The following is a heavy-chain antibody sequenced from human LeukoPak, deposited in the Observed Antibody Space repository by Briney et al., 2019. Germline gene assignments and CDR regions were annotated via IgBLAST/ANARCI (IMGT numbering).Heavy chain of an antibody. CDR2: ISDRGDT. V-gene: IGHV4-39*01. J-gene: IGHJ4*02. CDR3: ARPTAGPATQGYDS. Sequence: SETLSLTCTVSGGSINNSPYYWAWIRQPPGRGLEWIGSISDRGDTYHNPSLKSRVTISVDTSKNQFSLSVISVTAADTAVYFCARPTAGPATQGYDSWGQGILVIVAS. CDR1: GGSINNSPYY. D-gene: IGHD1-1*01.